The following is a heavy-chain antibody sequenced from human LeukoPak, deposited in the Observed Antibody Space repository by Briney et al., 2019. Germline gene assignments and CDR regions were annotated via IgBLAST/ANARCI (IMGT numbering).Heavy chain of an antibody. CDR1: GFTFSSYA. Sequence: GRSLRLSCAASGFTFSSYAMDWVRQAPGKGLEWVAVISYDGSNKYYADSVKGRFTISRDNSKNTLYLQMNSLRAEDTAVYYCARDYHFDWLLVSYAFDIWGQGTMVTVSS. V-gene: IGHV3-30-3*01. J-gene: IGHJ3*02. D-gene: IGHD3-9*01. CDR3: ARDYHFDWLLVSYAFDI. CDR2: ISYDGSNK.